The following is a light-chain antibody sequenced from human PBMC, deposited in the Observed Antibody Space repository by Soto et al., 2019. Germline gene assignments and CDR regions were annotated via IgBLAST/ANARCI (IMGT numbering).Light chain of an antibody. V-gene: IGKV3-15*01. CDR1: QSVSNN. CDR2: DAS. J-gene: IGKJ5*01. CDR3: KQYKQWPPFT. Sequence: EIVMTQSPATLSVSPGERATLSCRPSQSVSNNLAWYQQKPGQAPRLLILDASTRATGIPARFSGSGSGTEFTLSISSLQPEDFAVYYCKQYKQWPPFTFGQGTRLEIK.